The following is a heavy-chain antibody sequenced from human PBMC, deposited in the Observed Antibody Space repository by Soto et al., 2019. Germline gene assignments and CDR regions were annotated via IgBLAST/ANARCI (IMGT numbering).Heavy chain of an antibody. J-gene: IGHJ6*02. CDR3: ARGYSKYYDFWSGYGPLHYYYGIDV. D-gene: IGHD3-3*01. CDR2: INHSGST. CDR1: GGSFSGYY. Sequence: SETLSLTCAVYGGSFSGYYWSWIRQPPGKGLEWIGEINHSGSTNYNPSLKSRVTISVDTSKNQFSLKLSSVTAADTAVYYCARGYSKYYDFWSGYGPLHYYYGIDVWGQGTPVTVS. V-gene: IGHV4-34*01.